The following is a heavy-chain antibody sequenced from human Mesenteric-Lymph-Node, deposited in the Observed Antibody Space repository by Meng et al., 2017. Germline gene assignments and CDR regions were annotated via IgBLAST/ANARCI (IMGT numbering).Heavy chain of an antibody. CDR2: IYHSGST. CDR1: GGSISSVYW. Sequence: QVQLQGSGPGLVKPSETPSLTCAVSGGSISSVYWWTWVRQSPGKGLEWIGEIYHSGSTNYNPSLKSRVTISVDKSKNQFSLKLTSVTAADTAVYYCARRRGGSGRDCWGQGTLVTVS. D-gene: IGHD3-10*01. V-gene: IGHV4-4*02. J-gene: IGHJ4*02. CDR3: ARRRGGSGRDC.